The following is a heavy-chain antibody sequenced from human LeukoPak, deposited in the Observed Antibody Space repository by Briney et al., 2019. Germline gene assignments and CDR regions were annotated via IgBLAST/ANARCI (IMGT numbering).Heavy chain of an antibody. CDR1: GYTFTGDY. CDR3: ARGLEMATTPGY. V-gene: IGHV1-2*02. CDR2: INPNSGGT. J-gene: IGHJ4*02. D-gene: IGHD5-24*01. Sequence: VSVRVSCKASGYTFTGDYMHWVRQAPGPGLEWMGWINPNSGGTNYAQKFQGRVTMTRDTSISTAYMELSRLRSDDTAVYYCARGLEMATTPGYWGQGTLVTVSS.